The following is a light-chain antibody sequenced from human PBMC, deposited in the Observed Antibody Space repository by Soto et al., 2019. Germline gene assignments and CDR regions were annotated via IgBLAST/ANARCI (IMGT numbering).Light chain of an antibody. CDR1: QSVSSSY. CDR3: QQYGSSPRT. Sequence: EIVLTQSPGTLSLSPGGRATPSCRARQSVSSSYLAWYQQKPGQAPRLLIYGASSRATGIPDRFSGSGSGTDFTLTISRLEPEDFAVYYCQQYGSSPRTFGQGTKLEIK. J-gene: IGKJ2*01. V-gene: IGKV3-20*01. CDR2: GAS.